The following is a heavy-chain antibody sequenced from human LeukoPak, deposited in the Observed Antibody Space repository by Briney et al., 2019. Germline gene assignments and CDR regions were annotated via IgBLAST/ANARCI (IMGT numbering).Heavy chain of an antibody. CDR3: ARDFSIAAAGTNDY. CDR2: IISSSSYI. D-gene: IGHD6-13*01. CDR1: GFTFSSYS. Sequence: GGSLRLSCAASGFTFSSYSMSWVRQAPGKGLQWVSSIISSSSYIYYADSVKGRFTISRDNAKNSLYLQMNSLRAEDTAVYCCARDFSIAAAGTNDYWGQGTLVTVSS. V-gene: IGHV3-21*01. J-gene: IGHJ4*02.